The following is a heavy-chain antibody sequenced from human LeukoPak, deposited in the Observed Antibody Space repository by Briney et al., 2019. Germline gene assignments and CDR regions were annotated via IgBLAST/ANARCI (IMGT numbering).Heavy chain of an antibody. Sequence: SETLSLTCAVYGGSFSGHYWTWIRQSPGKGLEWIGESTHSGSTNYNPSLKSRVTISVDTSKNQFSLKLTSVSAADTAVYHCARGRTGAAALDFWGPEMLVTVSS. CDR3: ARGRTGAAALDF. J-gene: IGHJ4*02. V-gene: IGHV4-34*01. CDR2: STHSGST. D-gene: IGHD2-2*01. CDR1: GGSFSGHY.